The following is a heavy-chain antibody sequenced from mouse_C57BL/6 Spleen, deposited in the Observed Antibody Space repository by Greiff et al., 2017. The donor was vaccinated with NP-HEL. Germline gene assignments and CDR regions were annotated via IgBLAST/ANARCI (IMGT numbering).Heavy chain of an antibody. Sequence: DVHLVESGPGLVKPSQSLSLTCSVTGYSITSGYYWNWIRQFPGNKLEWMGYISYDGSNNYNPSLKNRISITRDTSKNQFFLKLNSVTTEDTATYYCARHYYGSSGAWFAYWGQGTLVTVSA. CDR1: GYSITSGYY. CDR2: ISYDGSN. J-gene: IGHJ3*01. D-gene: IGHD1-1*01. V-gene: IGHV3-6*01. CDR3: ARHYYGSSGAWFAY.